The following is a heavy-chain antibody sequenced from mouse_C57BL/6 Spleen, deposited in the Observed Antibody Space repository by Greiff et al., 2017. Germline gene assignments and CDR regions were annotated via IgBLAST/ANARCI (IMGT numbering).Heavy chain of an antibody. CDR2: IYPSDSET. V-gene: IGHV1-61*01. J-gene: IGHJ2*01. Sequence: QVQLQQPGAELVRPGSSVKLSCKASGYTFTSYWMDWVKQRPGQGLEWIGNIYPSDSETHYNQKFKDKATLTVDKSSSTAYMQLSSLTSEDSAVYYCARDSSGPRYFYYWGQGTTLTVSS. D-gene: IGHD3-2*02. CDR1: GYTFTSYW. CDR3: ARDSSGPRYFYY.